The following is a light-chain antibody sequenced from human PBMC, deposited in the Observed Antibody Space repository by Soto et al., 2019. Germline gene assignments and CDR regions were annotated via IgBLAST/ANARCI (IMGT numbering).Light chain of an antibody. CDR1: QSISSSY. J-gene: IGKJ3*01. V-gene: IGKV3-20*01. CDR3: QQYGSSRFT. CDR2: GAS. Sequence: EIVLTQSPGTLCLSPGERATLSCRASQSISSSYLAWYQQKPGQAPRLLVYGASSRATGIPDRFSGSGSGTDFTLTISRLEPEDFAVYYCQQYGSSRFTFGPGTKVDIK.